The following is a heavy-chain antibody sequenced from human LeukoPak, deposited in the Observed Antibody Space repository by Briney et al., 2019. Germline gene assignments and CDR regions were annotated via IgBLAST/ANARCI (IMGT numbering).Heavy chain of an antibody. CDR1: GGSISSSSYY. D-gene: IGHD3-16*01. J-gene: IGHJ6*03. Sequence: PSETLSLTCTVSGGSISSSSYYWGWIRQPPGKGLEWIGSIYYSGSTYYNPSLKSRVTISVDTSKNQFSLKLSSVTAAETAVYYCARLYVYYYYMDVWGKGTTVTVSS. CDR3: ARLYVYYYYMDV. CDR2: IYYSGST. V-gene: IGHV4-39*01.